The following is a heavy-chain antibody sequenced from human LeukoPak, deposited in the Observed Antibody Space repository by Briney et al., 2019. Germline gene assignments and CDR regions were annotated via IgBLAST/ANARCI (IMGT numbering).Heavy chain of an antibody. J-gene: IGHJ4*02. D-gene: IGHD3-22*01. Sequence: SETLSLICTVSGGSISSYYWSWIRQPPGKGPVWMGYIYYSGSTNYNPSLKSRVTISVDTSKNQFSLKLSSVTAADTAVYYCARVTGYMIEDYFDYWGQGTLVTVSS. CDR2: IYYSGST. V-gene: IGHV4-59*01. CDR3: ARVTGYMIEDYFDY. CDR1: GGSISSYY.